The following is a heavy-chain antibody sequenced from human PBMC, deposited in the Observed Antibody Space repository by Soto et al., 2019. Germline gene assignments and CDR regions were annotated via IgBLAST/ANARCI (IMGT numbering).Heavy chain of an antibody. CDR1: GFNFSSYG. D-gene: IGHD3-22*01. CDR2: IWNDGSNE. J-gene: IGHJ4*02. CDR3: ATRSGYYDSSGYYYLDY. Sequence: GGSLRLSCEASGFNFSSYGIHWVRQAPGKGLEWVAIIWNDGSNEYYADSVKGRFTISRDNSKNTVYLQVSKLRAEDTAVYYCATRSGYYDSSGYYYLDYWGQGTLVTVSS. V-gene: IGHV3-33*01.